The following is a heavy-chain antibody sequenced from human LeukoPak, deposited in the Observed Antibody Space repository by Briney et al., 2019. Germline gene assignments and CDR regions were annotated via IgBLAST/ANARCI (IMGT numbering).Heavy chain of an antibody. J-gene: IGHJ4*02. CDR2: INPNSGGT. V-gene: IGHV1-2*02. Sequence: ASVKVSCKASGYTFTSYDINWVRQATGQGLEWMGWINPNSGGTNYAQKFQGRVTMTRDTSISTAYMELSRLRSDDTAVYYCARDKDMAVPGYWGQGTLVTVSS. D-gene: IGHD6-19*01. CDR1: GYTFTSYD. CDR3: ARDKDMAVPGY.